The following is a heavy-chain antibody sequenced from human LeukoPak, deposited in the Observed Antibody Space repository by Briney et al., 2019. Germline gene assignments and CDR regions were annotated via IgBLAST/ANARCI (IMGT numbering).Heavy chain of an antibody. CDR3: PTGVVMGAFDI. D-gene: IGHD3-3*01. CDR2: IYTSGST. CDR1: GGSISRYY. Sequence: SETLSLTCTVSGGSISRYYLSWIRQPAGKGMEWIGRIYTSGSTNYNPSLNSLVTMSVDTSKNHSSLQLRSLTAAGTAVYYCPTGVVMGAFDIWGQGTMVTVSS. V-gene: IGHV4-4*07. J-gene: IGHJ3*02.